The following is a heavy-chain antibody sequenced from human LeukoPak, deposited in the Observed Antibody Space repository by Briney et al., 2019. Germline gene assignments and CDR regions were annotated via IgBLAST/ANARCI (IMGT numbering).Heavy chain of an antibody. Sequence: SETLSLTCTVSGASISSYYWTWIRQPPGKGLEWIGYIYYSGVTKYNPSFKSRVTISVDTSKNQFSLKLNSVTAADTAVYYCAGERNGYNPDWGQGTLVTVSS. J-gene: IGHJ1*01. V-gene: IGHV4-59*01. CDR1: GASISSYY. CDR3: AGERNGYNPD. CDR2: IYYSGVT. D-gene: IGHD5-24*01.